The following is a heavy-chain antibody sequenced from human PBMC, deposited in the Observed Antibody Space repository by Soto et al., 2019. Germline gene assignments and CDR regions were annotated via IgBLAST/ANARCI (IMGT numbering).Heavy chain of an antibody. CDR2: IYNSGST. Sequence: SETLCLTCTVSGGSISSYYWSWIRQPPGKGLEWVGYIYNSGSTNYNPSLMRRGTISVDTSTNQISLKLSPVTAADTAAYYCASGASRGPFDSWGQGTLVTVSS. CDR1: GGSISSYY. J-gene: IGHJ4*02. V-gene: IGHV4-59*01. CDR3: ASGASRGPFDS. D-gene: IGHD3-10*01.